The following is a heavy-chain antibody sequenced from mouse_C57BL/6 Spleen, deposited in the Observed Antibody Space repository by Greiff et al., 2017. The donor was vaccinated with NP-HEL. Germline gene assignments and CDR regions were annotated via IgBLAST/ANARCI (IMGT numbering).Heavy chain of an antibody. D-gene: IGHD1-1*01. V-gene: IGHV5-4*01. CDR1: GFTFSSYA. CDR2: ISDGGSYT. Sequence: EVQLVESGGGLVKPGGSLKLSCAASGFTFSSYAMSWVRQTPEKRLEWVATISDGGSYTYYPDNVKGRFTISRDNAKNNLYLQMSRLKSEDTAMYYCARGWYYGSSSHFDYWGQGTTLTVSS. CDR3: ARGWYYGSSSHFDY. J-gene: IGHJ2*01.